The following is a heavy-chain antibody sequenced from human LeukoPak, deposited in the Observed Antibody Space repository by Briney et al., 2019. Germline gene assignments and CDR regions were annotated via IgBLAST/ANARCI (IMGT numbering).Heavy chain of an antibody. Sequence: GGSLRLSCAASGFTFSSYAMSWVRQAPGKGLEWVSASESGGFTRHADSVKGRFTISRDNAKNSLYLQMNSLRAEDTAVYYCARDVDTAMVWYYGMDVWGQGTTVTVSS. CDR2: SESGGFT. CDR1: GFTFSSYA. CDR3: ARDVDTAMVWYYGMDV. J-gene: IGHJ6*02. V-gene: IGHV3-21*01. D-gene: IGHD5-18*01.